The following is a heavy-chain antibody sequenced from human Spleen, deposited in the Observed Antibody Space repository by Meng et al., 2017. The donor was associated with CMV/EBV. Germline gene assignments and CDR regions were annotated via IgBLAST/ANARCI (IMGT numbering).Heavy chain of an antibody. Sequence: ASVKVSCKASGYMFTGYYMHWVRQAPGRGLEWMGWISTYNGKTHYAQNLQGRVTMTTDTSTTTAYMELRSLTSDDTAVYYCARAGLTIFGVVILDDHWGQGTLVTVFS. CDR3: ARAGLTIFGVVILDDH. D-gene: IGHD3-3*01. V-gene: IGHV1-18*04. CDR2: ISTYNGKT. CDR1: GYMFTGYY. J-gene: IGHJ4*02.